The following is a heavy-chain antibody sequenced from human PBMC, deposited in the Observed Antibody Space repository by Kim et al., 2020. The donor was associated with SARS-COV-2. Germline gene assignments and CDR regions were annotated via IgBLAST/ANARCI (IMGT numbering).Heavy chain of an antibody. D-gene: IGHD6-6*01. Sequence: ASVKVSCKASGYTFTGYYMHWVRQAPGQGLEWMGWINPNSGGTNYAQKFQGRVTMTRDTSISTAYMELSRLRSDDTAVYYCASPALYSSSSPPLYYYGMDVWGQGTTVTVSS. CDR1: GYTFTGYY. J-gene: IGHJ6*02. V-gene: IGHV1-2*02. CDR2: INPNSGGT. CDR3: ASPALYSSSSPPLYYYGMDV.